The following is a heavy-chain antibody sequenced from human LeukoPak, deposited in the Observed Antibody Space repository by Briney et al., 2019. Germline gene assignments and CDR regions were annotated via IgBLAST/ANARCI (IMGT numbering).Heavy chain of an antibody. J-gene: IGHJ4*02. CDR2: ISGSGGST. CDR1: GFTFSSYG. CDR3: ARAPKRSTYSYGLLDY. Sequence: GGSLRLSCAASGFTFSSYGMSWVRQAPGKGLEWVSAISGSGGSTYYADSVKGRFTISRDNSKNTLYLQMNSLRAEDTAVYYCARAPKRSTYSYGLLDYWGQGTLVTVSS. D-gene: IGHD5-18*01. V-gene: IGHV3-23*01.